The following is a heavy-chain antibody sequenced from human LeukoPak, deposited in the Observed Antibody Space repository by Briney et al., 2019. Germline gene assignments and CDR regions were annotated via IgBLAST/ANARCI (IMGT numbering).Heavy chain of an antibody. J-gene: IGHJ4*02. CDR2: INHSGST. CDR1: GGSFSGYY. V-gene: IGHV4-34*01. Sequence: SETLSLTCAAYGGSFSGYYWSWIRQPPGKGLEWIGEINHSGSTNYNPSLKSRVTISVDTSKNQFSLKLSSVTAADTAVYYCARAMYYYDSSGYLGGHYFDYWGQGTLVTVSS. D-gene: IGHD3-22*01. CDR3: ARAMYYYDSSGYLGGHYFDY.